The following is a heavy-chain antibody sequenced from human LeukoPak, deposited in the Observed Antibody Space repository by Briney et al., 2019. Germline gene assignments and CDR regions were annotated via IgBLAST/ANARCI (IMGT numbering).Heavy chain of an antibody. D-gene: IGHD3-10*01. CDR2: MYYSGST. CDR1: GGSISSYY. J-gene: IGHJ4*02. CDR3: ARQITMVRGVITNDY. V-gene: IGHV4-59*08. Sequence: SETLSLTCTVSGGSISSYYWSWIRQPPGKGLEWIGYMYYSGSTNYNPSLKSRVTISVDTSKNQFSLKLSSVTAADTAVYYCARQITMVRGVITNDYWGQGTLVTVSS.